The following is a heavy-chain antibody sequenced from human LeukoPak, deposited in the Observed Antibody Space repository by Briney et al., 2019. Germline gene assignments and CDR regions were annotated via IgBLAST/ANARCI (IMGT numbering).Heavy chain of an antibody. J-gene: IGHJ6*02. Sequence: GGSLRLSCATSGFTFSRYVMGWVRPAPGKGLEWVSAIIGSGDSTYYTDSMKGRFSITRDNSKNTLYLQMNSLRAEDTAVYYCAKRYCSSTSCYYYNYYGLDVWGQGATVAVSS. V-gene: IGHV3-23*01. CDR3: AKRYCSSTSCYYYNYYGLDV. D-gene: IGHD2-2*01. CDR1: GFTFSRYV. CDR2: IIGSGDST.